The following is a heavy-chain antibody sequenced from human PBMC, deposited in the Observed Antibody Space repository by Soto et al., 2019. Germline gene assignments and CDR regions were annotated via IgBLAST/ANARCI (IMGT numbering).Heavy chain of an antibody. V-gene: IGHV3-7*01. CDR3: ARYGQGGWLRSEYDAFDI. CDR1: GFTFSDSW. D-gene: IGHD5-12*01. CDR2: IKQDGSEK. J-gene: IGHJ3*02. Sequence: EVRLVESGGGLVQPGGSLRLSCVASGFTFSDSWMSWVRQAPGKGLEWVANIKQDGSEKYYVDSVKGRFTVSRDSAKSSLYLQMNSLRAEDTAVYYCARYGQGGWLRSEYDAFDIWGQGTMVTVSS.